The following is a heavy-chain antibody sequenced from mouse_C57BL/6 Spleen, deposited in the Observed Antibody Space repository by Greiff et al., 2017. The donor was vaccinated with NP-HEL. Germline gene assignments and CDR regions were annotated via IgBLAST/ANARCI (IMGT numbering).Heavy chain of an antibody. CDR2: IDPSDSET. CDR1: GYTFTSYW. J-gene: IGHJ1*03. Sequence: QVQLQQPGAELVRPGSSVKLSCKASGYTFTSYWMHWVKQRPIQGLEWIGNIDPSDSETHYNQKFKDKATLTVDKSSSTAYMQLSSLTSEDSAVYYCARRGDYYYGSSYVGYFDVWGTGTTVTVSS. CDR3: ARRGDYYYGSSYVGYFDV. D-gene: IGHD1-1*01. V-gene: IGHV1-52*01.